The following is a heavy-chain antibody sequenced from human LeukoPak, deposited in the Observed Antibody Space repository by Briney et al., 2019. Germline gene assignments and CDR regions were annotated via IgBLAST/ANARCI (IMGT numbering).Heavy chain of an antibody. V-gene: IGHV3-21*01. Sequence: GGSLRLSCAVSGFTFSDSSMTWVRQAPGKGLEWVSSISSTSNSVYYADSVKGRFTISRDNAKNSLYLQMRSLRVEDTAVYYCVRDHTTNNLGDDYWGQGTLVTVSS. CDR2: ISSTSNSV. CDR1: GFTFSDSS. CDR3: VRDHTTNNLGDDY. J-gene: IGHJ4*02. D-gene: IGHD3-16*01.